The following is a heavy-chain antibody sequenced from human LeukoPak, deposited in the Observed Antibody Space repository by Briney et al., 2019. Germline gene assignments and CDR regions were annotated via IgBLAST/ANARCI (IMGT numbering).Heavy chain of an antibody. CDR1: GYTLTELS. V-gene: IGHV1-24*01. CDR2: FDPEAGET. J-gene: IGHJ4*02. CDR3: ATSGLRFLEWLFYAFDY. D-gene: IGHD3-3*01. Sequence: ASLKVSCKVSGYTLTELSMHWVRQAPGKGLEWMGGFDPEAGETIYAQKFQGRVTMTEDTSTDAAYMELSSLRSEDTAVYDCATSGLRFLEWLFYAFDYWGQGTLVTVSS.